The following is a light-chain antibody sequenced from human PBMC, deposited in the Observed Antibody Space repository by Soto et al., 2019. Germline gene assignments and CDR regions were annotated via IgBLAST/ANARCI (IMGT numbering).Light chain of an antibody. V-gene: IGKV3-11*01. J-gene: IGKJ3*01. Sequence: EIVLTQSPATLSLSPGERATLSCRASQSVSSYLAWYQQKPGQAPRLLIYDASNRATGIPARFSGSGSGTDFTLTISSLEPEDFAVDYCQQRSNWSLFTFGPGTKVDIK. CDR2: DAS. CDR1: QSVSSY. CDR3: QQRSNWSLFT.